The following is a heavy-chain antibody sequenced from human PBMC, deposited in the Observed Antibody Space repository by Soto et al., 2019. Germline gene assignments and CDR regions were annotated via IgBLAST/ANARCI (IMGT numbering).Heavy chain of an antibody. V-gene: IGHV3-30-3*01. CDR1: GFTFSSYA. J-gene: IGHJ6*02. CDR2: ISYVGSNK. Sequence: GGSLRLSCAASGFTFSSYAMHWVRQAPGKGLEWVAVISYVGSNKYYADSVKGRFTISRDNSKNTLYLQMNSLRAEDTAVYYCARDQGRGSGWYRDYGMDVWGQGTTVTVSS. CDR3: ARDQGRGSGWYRDYGMDV. D-gene: IGHD6-19*01.